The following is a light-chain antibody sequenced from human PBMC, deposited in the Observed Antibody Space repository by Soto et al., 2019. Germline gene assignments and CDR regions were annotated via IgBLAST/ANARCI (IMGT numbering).Light chain of an antibody. Sequence: EIVLTQSPGTVSLYPGEKATLSCRASQSVSSSYLAWYQQKPGQAPRLLIYGASSRATGIPDRFSGSGSGTNFTLTISRLEPEDFAVYYCQQDSSSRTFGQGTKVDIK. V-gene: IGKV3-20*01. CDR3: QQDSSSRT. CDR1: QSVSSSY. J-gene: IGKJ1*01. CDR2: GAS.